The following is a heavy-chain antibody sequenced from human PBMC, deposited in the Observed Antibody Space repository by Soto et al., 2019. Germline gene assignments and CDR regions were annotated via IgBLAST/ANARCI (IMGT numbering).Heavy chain of an antibody. Sequence: GEALKISCQGSGYTYTNFWIGWVRQMPGKGLEWMGIIYPAYSDTRYSPSFEGQFTISDEKSIDAAYLPCNSLKTSDTGTYYCARWWARVLGVAISFFGYWGPGTLGTVSS. V-gene: IGHV5-51*01. D-gene: IGHD3-3*01. CDR2: IYPAYSDT. CDR1: GYTYTNFW. CDR3: ARWWARVLGVAISFFGY. J-gene: IGHJ4*02.